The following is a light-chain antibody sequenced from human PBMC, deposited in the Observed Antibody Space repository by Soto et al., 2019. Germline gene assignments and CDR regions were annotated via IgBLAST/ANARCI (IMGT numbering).Light chain of an antibody. Sequence: DIPMTQSPSTLSASVGDRVTITGRASQSISSWLAWYQQKPGKAPKLLIYKASSLESGVPSRFSGSGSGTEFTLTISSLQPDDFATYYCQQYNSYPFTFGPGTKVDIK. CDR3: QQYNSYPFT. V-gene: IGKV1-5*03. CDR1: QSISSW. CDR2: KAS. J-gene: IGKJ3*01.